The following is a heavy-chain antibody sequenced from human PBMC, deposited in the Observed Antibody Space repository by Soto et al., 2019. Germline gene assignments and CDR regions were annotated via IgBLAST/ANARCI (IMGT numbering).Heavy chain of an antibody. D-gene: IGHD3-9*01. CDR3: ARVKKGYFVWLDYFDY. V-gene: IGHV3-7*03. CDR2: IKQDGSEK. J-gene: IGHJ4*02. Sequence: GGSLRLSCAASGFTFSSYWMSWVRQAPGKGLEWVANIKQDGSEKYYVDSVKGRFTISRDNAKNSLYLQMNSLRAEDTAVYYCARVKKGYFVWLDYFDYWGQGTLVTVSS. CDR1: GFTFSSYW.